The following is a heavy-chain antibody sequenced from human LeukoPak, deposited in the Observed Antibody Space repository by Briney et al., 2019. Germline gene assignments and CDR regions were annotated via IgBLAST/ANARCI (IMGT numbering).Heavy chain of an antibody. V-gene: IGHV3-7*01. Sequence: QPGGSLRLSCAASGFTFSSYWMSWVRQAPGKGRGWGANIKQDGSEKYYVDSVKGRFTISRDNAKNSLYLQMNSLRAEDTAVYYCARVTTQPRANWYDPWGQGTLVTVSS. CDR1: GFTFSSYW. D-gene: IGHD4-17*01. CDR2: IKQDGSEK. J-gene: IGHJ5*02. CDR3: ARVTTQPRANWYDP.